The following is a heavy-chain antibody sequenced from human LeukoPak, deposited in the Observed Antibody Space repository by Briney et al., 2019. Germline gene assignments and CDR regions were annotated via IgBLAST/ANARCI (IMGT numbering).Heavy chain of an antibody. Sequence: PGGSLRLSCAASGFTFSSYAMSWVRQAPGKRLEWVSGISGSGGSTYYADSVKGRFTISRDNSKNTLYLQMNSLRAEDTAVYYCAKSKGRTTVTALDYWGQGTLVTVSS. J-gene: IGHJ4*02. CDR1: GFTFSSYA. CDR2: ISGSGGST. CDR3: AKSKGRTTVTALDY. V-gene: IGHV3-23*01. D-gene: IGHD4-11*01.